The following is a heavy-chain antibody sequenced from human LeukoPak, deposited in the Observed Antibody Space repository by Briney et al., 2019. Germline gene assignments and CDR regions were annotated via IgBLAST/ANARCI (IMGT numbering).Heavy chain of an antibody. J-gene: IGHJ6*02. Sequence: GSLRLSCAASGFTFSSYWMNWVRQAPGKGLEWVANIEEDGGDKYYADSVKGRFIISRDTAKNSLYLQMNSLRADDTAVYFCAXXGXXDVWGQXXXXXVSS. CDR3: AXXGXXDV. V-gene: IGHV3-7*03. CDR1: GFTFSSYW. CDR2: IEEDGGDK.